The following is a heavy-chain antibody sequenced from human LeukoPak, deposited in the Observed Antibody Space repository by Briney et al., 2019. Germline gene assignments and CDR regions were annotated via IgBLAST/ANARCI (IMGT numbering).Heavy chain of an antibody. CDR2: INPNSGGT. CDR1: GYTFTGYY. J-gene: IGHJ4*02. D-gene: IGHD3-10*01. CDR3: ARLPDDGSGTPDY. Sequence: ASVKVSCKASGYTFTGYYMHWVRQAPGQGLEWMGWINPNSGGTNYAQKFQGRVTMTRDTSISTAYMELSRLRSDDTAVYYCARLPDDGSGTPDYWGQGTLVTVSS. V-gene: IGHV1-2*02.